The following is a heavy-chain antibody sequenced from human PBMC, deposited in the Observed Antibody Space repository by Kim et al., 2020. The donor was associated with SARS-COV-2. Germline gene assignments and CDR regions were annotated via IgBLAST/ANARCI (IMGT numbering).Heavy chain of an antibody. Sequence: SETLSLTCTVSGGSISSYYWSWIRQPAGKGLEWIGRIYTSGSTNYNPSLKSRVTMSVDTSKNQFSLKLSSVTAADTAVYYCACGPYDFWSGYCSPWGQGTLVTVSS. J-gene: IGHJ5*02. CDR2: IYTSGST. V-gene: IGHV4-4*07. CDR3: ACGPYDFWSGYCSP. D-gene: IGHD3-3*01. CDR1: GGSISSYY.